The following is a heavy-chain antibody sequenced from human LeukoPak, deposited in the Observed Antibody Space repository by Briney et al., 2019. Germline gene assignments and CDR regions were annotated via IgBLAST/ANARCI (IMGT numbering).Heavy chain of an antibody. Sequence: GASVKVSCKASGGTFSSYTISWVRQAPGQGLEWMGRIIPILGIANYAQKFQGRVTITADKSTSTAYMELSSLRSEDTAVYYCARCGYCSSTSCSRGAFDIWGQGTMVTVSS. CDR2: IIPILGIA. CDR1: GGTFSSYT. J-gene: IGHJ3*02. D-gene: IGHD2-2*01. V-gene: IGHV1-69*02. CDR3: ARCGYCSSTSCSRGAFDI.